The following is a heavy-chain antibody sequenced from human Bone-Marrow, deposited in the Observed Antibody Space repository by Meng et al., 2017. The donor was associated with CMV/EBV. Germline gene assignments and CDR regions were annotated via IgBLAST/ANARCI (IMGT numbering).Heavy chain of an antibody. CDR3: ARGGYFDNSGYYVAFDI. V-gene: IGHV1-69*05. CDR2: IIPIFGTA. Sequence: SVKVSCKASGGTFISYAITWVRRAPGQGLEWMGGIIPIFGTANYAQKFQGRVTVTTDKFKTTAYMDLSSLKSEDTAVYYCARGGYFDNSGYYVAFDIWGHGTKVPVSS. D-gene: IGHD3-22*01. J-gene: IGHJ3*02. CDR1: GGTFISYA.